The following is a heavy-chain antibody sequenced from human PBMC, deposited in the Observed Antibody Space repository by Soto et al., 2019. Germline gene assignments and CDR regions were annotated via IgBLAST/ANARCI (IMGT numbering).Heavy chain of an antibody. D-gene: IGHD1-26*01. CDR3: ERDSVRNPGGIDY. CDR2: IIPIFGTA. V-gene: IGHV1-69*01. J-gene: IGHJ4*02. Sequence: QGQLVQYGAEVKKPGSSVKVSCNASGGTFSSYSINWVRQAPGQGLEWMGEIIPIFGTANYAQKCQGRVPITADEATITAYMELCSLRSEDTYVYCCERDSVRNPGGIDYCGQGTLVITSS. CDR1: GGTFSSYS.